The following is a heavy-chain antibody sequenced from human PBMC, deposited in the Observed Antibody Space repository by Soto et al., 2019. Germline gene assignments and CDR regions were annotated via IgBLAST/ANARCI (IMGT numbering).Heavy chain of an antibody. CDR3: AKLNSRTILKGNGFDP. CDR2: ISNSGNSK. V-gene: IGHV3-23*01. Sequence: PGGSLRLSCASSGFTFSNYAMAWVRQAPGKGLEWVSGISNSGNSKYYADSVKGRFTISRDNSKNTLYLQMNSLGAEDTALYYCAKLNSRTILKGNGFDPWGQGTLVTVSS. D-gene: IGHD3-3*01. CDR1: GFTFSNYA. J-gene: IGHJ5*02.